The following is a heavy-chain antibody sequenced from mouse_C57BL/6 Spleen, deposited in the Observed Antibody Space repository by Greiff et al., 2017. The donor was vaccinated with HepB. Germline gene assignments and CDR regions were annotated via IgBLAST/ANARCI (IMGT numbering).Heavy chain of an antibody. J-gene: IGHJ2*01. CDR3: AYGSPYYFDY. V-gene: IGHV1-61*01. Sequence: QVQLQQPGAELVRPGSSVKLSCKASGYTFTSYWMDWVKQRPGQGLEWIGNIYPSDSETHYNQKFKDKATLTVDKSSSTAYMQLSSLTSEDSAVYYCAYGSPYYFDYWGQGTTLTVSS. CDR2: IYPSDSET. CDR1: GYTFTSYW. D-gene: IGHD1-1*01.